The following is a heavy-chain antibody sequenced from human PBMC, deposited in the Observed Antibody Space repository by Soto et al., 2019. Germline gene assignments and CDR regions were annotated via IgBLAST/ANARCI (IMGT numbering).Heavy chain of an antibody. CDR1: GGSISSGGYY. J-gene: IGHJ5*02. Sequence: QVQLQESGPGLVKPSQTLSLTCTVSGGSISSGGYYWSWIRQHPGKGLEWIGYIYYSGSTYYNPSLKSRVTITVDTSKNQFSLKLSSVTAADTAVYYCARESGDDYGDLSHINWFDPWGQGTLVTVSS. V-gene: IGHV4-31*03. CDR2: IYYSGST. D-gene: IGHD4-17*01. CDR3: ARESGDDYGDLSHINWFDP.